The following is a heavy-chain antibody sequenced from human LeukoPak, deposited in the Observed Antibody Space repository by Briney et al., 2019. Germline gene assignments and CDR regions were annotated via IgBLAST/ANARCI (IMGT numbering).Heavy chain of an antibody. V-gene: IGHV4-39*01. CDR1: GGSISSSNYY. CDR2: LYYDGTT. CDR3: ARGXGCSGXSCYWVY. D-gene: IGHD2-15*01. Sequence: PSETLSLTCTVSGGSISSSNYYWGWIRQSPGKGLEWIGSLYYDGTTYYNPSLKSRITTSVDTSKNQFSLKLRSVTAADTAVYFCARGXGCSGXSCYWVYWGXXTXVXVSS. J-gene: IGHJ4*03.